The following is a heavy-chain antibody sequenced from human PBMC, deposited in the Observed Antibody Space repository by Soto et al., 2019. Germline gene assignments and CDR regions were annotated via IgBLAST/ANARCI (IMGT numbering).Heavy chain of an antibody. J-gene: IGHJ4*02. D-gene: IGHD3-10*01. Sequence: QVQLVQSGAEVKKPGASVKVSCKASGYTFTSYGISWVRQAPGQGLEWMGWISAYNGNTNYAQKLQGRATMTTDTSTSTAYMGLRSLRADETAVYYCAREGITMVRGVMSYWGQGTLVTVSS. CDR2: ISAYNGNT. V-gene: IGHV1-18*04. CDR3: AREGITMVRGVMSY. CDR1: GYTFTSYG.